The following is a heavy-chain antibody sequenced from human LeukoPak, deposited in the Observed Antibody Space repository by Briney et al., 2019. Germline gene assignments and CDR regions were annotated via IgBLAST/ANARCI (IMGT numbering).Heavy chain of an antibody. D-gene: IGHD2-2*01. CDR2: IRGSGDIT. CDR1: GFTFSSYA. Sequence: GGSLRLSCAASGFTFSSYAMSWVRRAPGKGLEWVSVIRGSGDITYYADSVKGRFTISRDNFKNTLYLQMNSLRAEDTAVYYCAKTRIVCTSVSCPGGGFDYWGHGTLVTVSS. CDR3: AKTRIVCTSVSCPGGGFDY. J-gene: IGHJ4*01. V-gene: IGHV3-23*01.